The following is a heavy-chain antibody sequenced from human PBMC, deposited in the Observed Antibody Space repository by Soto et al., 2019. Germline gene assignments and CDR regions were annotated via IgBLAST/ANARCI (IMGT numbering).Heavy chain of an antibody. CDR2: INAGNGNT. V-gene: IGHV1-3*01. CDR3: AREVSYWFDP. Sequence: ASVKVSCKASGYTFTSYAMHWVRQAPGQRLEWMGWINAGNGNTKYSQKFQGRVTMTRNTSISTAYMELSSLRSEDTAVYYCAREVSYWFDPWGQGTLVTVSS. D-gene: IGHD2-8*01. CDR1: GYTFTSYA. J-gene: IGHJ5*02.